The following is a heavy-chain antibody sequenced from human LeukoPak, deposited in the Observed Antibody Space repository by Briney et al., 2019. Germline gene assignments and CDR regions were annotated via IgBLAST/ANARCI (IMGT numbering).Heavy chain of an antibody. CDR2: INPNSGGT. CDR3: ASYSSSWYHYYYYYMDV. D-gene: IGHD6-13*01. CDR1: GYTFTGYY. Sequence: ASVKVSCKASGYTFTGYYMHCVRQATGQGLECMGWINPNSGGTNYAQKFQGRVTMTRDTSISTAYMELSRLRSDDTAVYYCASYSSSWYHYYYYYMDVWGKGTTVTVSS. V-gene: IGHV1-2*02. J-gene: IGHJ6*03.